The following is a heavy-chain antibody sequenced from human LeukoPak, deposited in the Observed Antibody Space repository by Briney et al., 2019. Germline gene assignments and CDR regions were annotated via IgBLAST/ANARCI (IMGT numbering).Heavy chain of an antibody. CDR1: GFSFSGSD. CDR2: IRRKANNYAT. CDR3: ASILRSSSGYYFDY. V-gene: IGHV3-73*01. Sequence: GGSLRLSCAASGFSFSGSDVHWVRQASGKGLEWVGRIRRKANNYATAYVASVKGRFTISRDDSKNTAYLQMNSLETDDTAMYYCASILRSSSGYYFDYWGQGTLVTVSS. J-gene: IGHJ4*02. D-gene: IGHD3-10*01.